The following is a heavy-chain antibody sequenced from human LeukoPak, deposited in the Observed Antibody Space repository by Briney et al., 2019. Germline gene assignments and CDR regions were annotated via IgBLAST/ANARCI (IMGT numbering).Heavy chain of an antibody. CDR2: ISSSGSTI. CDR3: AKGDRYSSSWFIGSIHY. D-gene: IGHD6-13*01. CDR1: GFTFSSYE. V-gene: IGHV3-48*03. Sequence: PGGSLRLSCAASGFTFSSYEMNWVRQAPGKGLEWVSYISSSGSTIYYADSVKGRFTISRDNAKNTLYLQMNSLRAEDTAVYYCAKGDRYSSSWFIGSIHYWGQGTLVTVSS. J-gene: IGHJ4*02.